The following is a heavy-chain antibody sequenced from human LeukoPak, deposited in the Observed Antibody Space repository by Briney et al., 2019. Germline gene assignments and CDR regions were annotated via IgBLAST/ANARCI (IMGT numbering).Heavy chain of an antibody. Sequence: ETLSLTCAVSGVSISSSNWGSWGRQRPGEGLEWIGEIYHSGSTNYNPPLKIRLPISVAKSQNQFSLKLSSVTAADTAVYYCARGGYSSRDFDSWGQGTLVTVSS. CDR2: IYHSGST. V-gene: IGHV4-4*02. CDR3: ARGGYSSRDFDS. D-gene: IGHD6-13*01. CDR1: GVSISSSNW. J-gene: IGHJ4*02.